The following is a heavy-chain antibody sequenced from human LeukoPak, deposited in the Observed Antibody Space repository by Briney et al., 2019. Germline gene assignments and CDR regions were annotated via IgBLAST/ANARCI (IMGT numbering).Heavy chain of an antibody. Sequence: GGSLRLSCAASGFTFSSYSMNWVRQAPGKGLEWVSSISSSSSYIYYADSVKGRFTISRGNAKNSLYLQMNSLRAEDTAVYYCARKLRGSYSGQFDYWGQGTLVTVSS. V-gene: IGHV3-21*01. CDR1: GFTFSSYS. CDR2: ISSSSSYI. D-gene: IGHD1-26*01. J-gene: IGHJ4*02. CDR3: ARKLRGSYSGQFDY.